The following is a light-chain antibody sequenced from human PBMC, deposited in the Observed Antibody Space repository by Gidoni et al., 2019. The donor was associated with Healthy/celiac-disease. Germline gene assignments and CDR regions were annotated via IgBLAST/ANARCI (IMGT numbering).Light chain of an antibody. CDR1: QSISSY. V-gene: IGKV1-39*01. J-gene: IGKJ1*01. CDR3: QQSYSTPWT. CDR2: AAS. Sequence: DIQMTQYPTSLSASVGYRVTITCRASQSISSYLNWYQQKPGKAPKLLIYAASSLQSGVPSRFSGSGSGTDFTLTISSLQPEDFATYYCQQSYSTPWTLXQXTKVEIK.